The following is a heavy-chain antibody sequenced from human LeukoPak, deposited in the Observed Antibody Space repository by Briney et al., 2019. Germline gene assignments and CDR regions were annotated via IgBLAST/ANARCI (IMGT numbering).Heavy chain of an antibody. CDR2: IYYSGST. V-gene: IGHV4-59*01. CDR1: GGSISSYY. Sequence: SGTLSLTCTVSGGSISSYYWSWIRQPPGKGLEWIGYIYYSGSTNYNPSLKSRVTISVDTSKNQFSLKLSSVTAADTAVYYCARVRALYFDYWGQGTLVTVSS. J-gene: IGHJ4*02. CDR3: ARVRALYFDY.